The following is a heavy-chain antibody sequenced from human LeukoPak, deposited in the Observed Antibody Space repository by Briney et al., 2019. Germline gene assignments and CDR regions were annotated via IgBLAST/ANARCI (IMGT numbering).Heavy chain of an antibody. J-gene: IGHJ4*02. CDR2: ISWDGGST. Sequence: GGSLRLSCAASGFTFDDYTMHWVRQAPGKGLEWVSLISWDGGSTYYADSVKGRFTISRDNSKNSLYLQMNSLRTEDTALYYCAKISRFGEATDYWGQGTLVTVSS. CDR3: AKISRFGEATDY. V-gene: IGHV3-43*01. CDR1: GFTFDDYT. D-gene: IGHD3-10*01.